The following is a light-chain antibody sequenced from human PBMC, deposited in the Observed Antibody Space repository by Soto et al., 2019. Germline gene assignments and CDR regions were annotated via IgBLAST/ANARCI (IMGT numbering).Light chain of an antibody. CDR1: QSISTW. V-gene: IGKV1-5*01. J-gene: IGKJ2*01. CDR3: QQYKGH. Sequence: DTQVTQSPSTLAASVGDRVTITCRASQSISTWLAWYQQKPGKAPKLLIYDASSLESGVPSRFSGSGSGTEFTLTIISLQAYDSATYYCQQYKGHFGQGTKLEI. CDR2: DAS.